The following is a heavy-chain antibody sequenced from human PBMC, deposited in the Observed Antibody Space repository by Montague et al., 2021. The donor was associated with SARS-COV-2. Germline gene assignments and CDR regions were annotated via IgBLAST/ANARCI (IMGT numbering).Heavy chain of an antibody. CDR2: TYYRSKWYN. D-gene: IGHD3-22*01. J-gene: IGHJ4*02. CDR1: GDSVSSNSAA. CDR3: AKGDSSGYYQVLV. V-gene: IGHV6-1*01. Sequence: CAISGDSVSSNSAAWNWIRQSPSRGLEWLGRTYYRSKWYNDYAVSVKSRITINPDTSKNQFSLQLNSVTPEDTAVYYCAKGDSSGYYQVLVWGQGTLVTVSS.